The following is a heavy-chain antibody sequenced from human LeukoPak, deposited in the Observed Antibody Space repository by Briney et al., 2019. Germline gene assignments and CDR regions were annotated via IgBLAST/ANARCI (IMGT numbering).Heavy chain of an antibody. CDR3: ANRPRSGSYHFDY. Sequence: GGSLRLSCAASGFTFSSYAMSWVRHAPGKGLEWVSAISGSGGSTYYADSVKGRFTISRDNSKNTLYLQMNSLRAEDTAVYYCANRPRSGSYHFDYWGQGTLVTVSS. CDR2: ISGSGGST. J-gene: IGHJ4*02. D-gene: IGHD1-26*01. V-gene: IGHV3-23*01. CDR1: GFTFSSYA.